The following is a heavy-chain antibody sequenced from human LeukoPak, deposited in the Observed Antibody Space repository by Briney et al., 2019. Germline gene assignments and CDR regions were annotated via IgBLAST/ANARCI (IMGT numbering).Heavy chain of an antibody. Sequence: GGSLRLPCAASGFTFSSYWMSWVRQAPGKGLEWVAVISYDGSNKYYADSVKGRFTISRDNSKNTPYLQMNSLRAEDTAVYYCARDRAYYYDSSGYWGPSFDYWGQGTLVTVSS. CDR1: GFTFSSYW. CDR3: ARDRAYYYDSSGYWGPSFDY. CDR2: ISYDGSNK. D-gene: IGHD3-22*01. J-gene: IGHJ4*02. V-gene: IGHV3-30-3*01.